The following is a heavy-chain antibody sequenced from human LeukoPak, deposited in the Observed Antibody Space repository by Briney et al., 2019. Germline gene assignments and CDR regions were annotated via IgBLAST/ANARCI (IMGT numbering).Heavy chain of an antibody. J-gene: IGHJ5*02. Sequence: PSETLSLTCTVSGGSISSYYWSWLRQPPGKGLEWIGYIYYSGSTNYNPSLKSRVTISVDTSKNQFSLKLSSVTAADTAVYYCARETLRRDFWGGYRNNWCDPWGQGTLVTVSS. D-gene: IGHD3-3*01. CDR2: IYYSGST. CDR1: GGSISSYY. CDR3: ARETLRRDFWGGYRNNWCDP. V-gene: IGHV4-59*12.